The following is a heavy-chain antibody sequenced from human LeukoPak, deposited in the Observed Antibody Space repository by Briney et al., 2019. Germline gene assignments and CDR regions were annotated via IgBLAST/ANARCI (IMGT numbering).Heavy chain of an antibody. CDR3: TTVRRAVAGPIDY. V-gene: IGHV3-15*01. Sequence: PGGSLRLSCAASGFTFSNAWMSCVRQAPGKGLEWVGRIKSKTDGGTTDYAAPVKGRFTISRDDSKNTLYLQMNSLKTEDTAVYYCTTVRRAVAGPIDYWGQGTLVTVSS. CDR2: IKSKTDGGTT. CDR1: GFTFSNAW. J-gene: IGHJ4*02. D-gene: IGHD6-19*01.